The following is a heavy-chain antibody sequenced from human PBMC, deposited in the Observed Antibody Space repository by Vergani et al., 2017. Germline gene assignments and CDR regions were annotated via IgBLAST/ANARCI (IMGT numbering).Heavy chain of an antibody. J-gene: IGHJ4*02. D-gene: IGHD3-3*01. CDR1: GYTFTSYD. Sequence: QVQLVQSGAEVKKPGASVNVSCKASGYTFTSYDINWVRQATGQGLEWMGWMNPNSGNTVYAQKFQGRVTMTRKTSISTAYMELSSLRSEDTAVYYCARLAREDFWSGWIVYWGQGTLVTVSS. V-gene: IGHV1-8*01. CDR3: ARLAREDFWSGWIVY. CDR2: MNPNSGNT.